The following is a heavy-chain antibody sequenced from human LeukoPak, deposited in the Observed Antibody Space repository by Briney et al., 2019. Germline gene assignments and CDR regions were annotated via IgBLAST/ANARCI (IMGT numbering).Heavy chain of an antibody. D-gene: IGHD1-26*01. V-gene: IGHV3-48*03. J-gene: IGHJ3*02. CDR1: GFTFSSYE. CDR2: ISSSGPI. CDR3: ARRQGRRGIVGATILKGGFDI. Sequence: GGSLRLSCAASGFTFSSYEMHWVRQAPGKGLECVSYISSSGPIYYSDSVKGRFTISRDNAKNSLYLQMNSLRAEDTAVYYCARRQGRRGIVGATILKGGFDIWGQGTMVTVSS.